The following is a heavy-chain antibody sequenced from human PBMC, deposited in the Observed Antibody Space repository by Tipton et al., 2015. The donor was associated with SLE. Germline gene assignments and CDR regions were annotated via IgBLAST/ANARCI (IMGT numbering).Heavy chain of an antibody. J-gene: IGHJ5*02. CDR1: GFTFSSYW. V-gene: IGHV3-21*01. CDR2: ISSSSSYI. Sequence: SLRLSCAASGFTFSSYWMSWVRQAPGKGLEWVSSISSSSSYIYYANSVKGRFTISRDNAKNSLYLQMNSLRAEDTAVYYCARAGANIAVVGTAAWGQGTLVTVSS. CDR3: ARAGANIAVVGTAA. D-gene: IGHD6-19*01.